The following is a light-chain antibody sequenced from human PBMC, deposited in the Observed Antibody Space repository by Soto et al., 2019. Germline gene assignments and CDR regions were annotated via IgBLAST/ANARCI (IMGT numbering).Light chain of an antibody. Sequence: DIQVTQSPPTLSASVGYRVTITCRASQTISTWMAWYQQKPGRAPKLLVYDASTLQSGVPSRFSGSGSGTEFTLTISSLQPADFATYYCQQYGSYPRTFGQGTKVDIK. V-gene: IGKV1-5*01. CDR3: QQYGSYPRT. CDR2: DAS. CDR1: QTISTW. J-gene: IGKJ1*01.